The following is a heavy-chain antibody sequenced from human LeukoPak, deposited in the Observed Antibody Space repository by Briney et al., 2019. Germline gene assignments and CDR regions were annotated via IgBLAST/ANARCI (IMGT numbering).Heavy chain of an antibody. CDR3: AKAGDGYNYYYFDY. J-gene: IGHJ4*02. V-gene: IGHV3-9*01. Sequence: PGGSLRLSCAASGFTFDDYAMHWVRQAPGKGLEWVSGISWNSGSIGYADSVKGRFTISRDNAKNSLYLQMNSLRAEDTALYYCAKAGDGYNYYYFDYWGQGTLVTVPS. D-gene: IGHD5-24*01. CDR2: ISWNSGSI. CDR1: GFTFDDYA.